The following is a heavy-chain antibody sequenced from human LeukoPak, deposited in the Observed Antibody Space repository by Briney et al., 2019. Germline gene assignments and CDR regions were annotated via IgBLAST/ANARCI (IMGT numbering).Heavy chain of an antibody. Sequence: GESLKISFKGSGXSFTSYCIGWVRQMPGKGLEWMVIIYPGDSDIRYSPSFQGQVTISADKSISTAYLQWSSLKASGTAMYYCARQFGGNSEFDYWGQGTLVTVSS. V-gene: IGHV5-51*01. CDR2: IYPGDSDI. CDR1: GXSFTSYC. J-gene: IGHJ4*02. CDR3: ARQFGGNSEFDY. D-gene: IGHD4-23*01.